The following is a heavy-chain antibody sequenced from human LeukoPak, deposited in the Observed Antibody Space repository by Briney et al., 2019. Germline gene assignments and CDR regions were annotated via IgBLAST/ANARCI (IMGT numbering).Heavy chain of an antibody. CDR3: AARSKAVAGNFDY. J-gene: IGHJ4*02. V-gene: IGHV1-46*01. D-gene: IGHD6-19*01. Sequence: ASVKVSCKASGSTFTSYYMHWVRQAPGPGLGWMGIINTSGGSTSYAQKFQGRVTMTRDTSTSTVYMELSSRRSEDTAVYYCAARSKAVAGNFDYGGQGTLVTVSS. CDR2: INTSGGST. CDR1: GSTFTSYY.